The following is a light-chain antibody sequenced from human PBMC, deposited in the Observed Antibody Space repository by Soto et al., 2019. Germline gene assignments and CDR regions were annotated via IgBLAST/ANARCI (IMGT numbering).Light chain of an antibody. J-gene: IGKJ5*01. CDR1: RSGSSY. V-gene: IGKV3-11*01. Sequence: EILLTQSAASLSLPRGDSATLSLAAPRSGSSYLAWYQQKPGQAPRLLIYDASSRPTDIPARFSGSGSGTDFTLTISSLEPEDFALYYCQQRSNWPITFGQGTRLEIK. CDR2: DAS. CDR3: QQRSNWPIT.